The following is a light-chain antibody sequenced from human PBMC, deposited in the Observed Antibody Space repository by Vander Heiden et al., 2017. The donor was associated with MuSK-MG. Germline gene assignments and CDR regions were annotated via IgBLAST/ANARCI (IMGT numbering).Light chain of an antibody. CDR3: CSYAGSSTFRV. CDR1: SSDVGSYNL. J-gene: IGLJ3*02. V-gene: IGLV2-23*02. CDR2: EVS. Sequence: QSALTQPASVSGSPGQSITLSCPGTSSDVGSYNLVSWYQQHPGKAPKLMIYEVSKRPSGVSNRFSGSKSGNTASLTISGLQAEDEADYYCCSYAGSSTFRVFGGGTKLTVL.